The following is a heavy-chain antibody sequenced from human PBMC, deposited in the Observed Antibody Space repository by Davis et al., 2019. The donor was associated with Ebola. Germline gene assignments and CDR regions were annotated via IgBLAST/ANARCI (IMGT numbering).Heavy chain of an antibody. J-gene: IGHJ4*02. CDR3: ATGYNWNPD. CDR2: ISSSSSTI. V-gene: IGHV3-48*02. Sequence: GESLKIFCAASGFTFSSYSMNWVRQAPGKGLEWVSYISSSSSTIYYADSVKGRFTISRDNAKNSLYLQMNSLRDEDTAVYYCATGYNWNPDWGQGTLVTVSS. D-gene: IGHD1-1*01. CDR1: GFTFSSYS.